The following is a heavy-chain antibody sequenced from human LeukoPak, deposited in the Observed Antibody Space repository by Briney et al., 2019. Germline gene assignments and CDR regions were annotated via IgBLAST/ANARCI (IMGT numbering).Heavy chain of an antibody. D-gene: IGHD3-3*02. J-gene: IGHJ4*02. Sequence: GSLRLSCAASGFIFSSHWMTWVRQPPGKGLEWIGEINHSGSTNYNPSLKSRVTISVDTSKNQFSLKLSSVTAADTAVYYCARLPLSRYYFDYWGQGTLVTVSS. CDR3: ARLPLSRYYFDY. CDR1: GFIFSSHW. CDR2: INHSGST. V-gene: IGHV4-34*01.